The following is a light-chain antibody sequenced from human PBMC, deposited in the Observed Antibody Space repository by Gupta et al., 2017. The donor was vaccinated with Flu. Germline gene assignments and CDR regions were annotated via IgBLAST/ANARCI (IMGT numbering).Light chain of an antibody. CDR3: QQYGSSPT. V-gene: IGKV3-20*01. CDR1: QSISSSY. J-gene: IGKJ1*01. CDR2: GAS. Sequence: IVLTQSPGTLSLSPGERATLSCRASQSISSSYLAWYQQKPGQAPRLLNYGASSRATGIPDRFSGSGSGTDFTLTISRLEPDDFAVYYCQQYGSSPTFGQGTKVEIK.